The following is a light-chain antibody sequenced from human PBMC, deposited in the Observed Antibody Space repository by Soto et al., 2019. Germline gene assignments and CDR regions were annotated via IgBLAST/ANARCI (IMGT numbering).Light chain of an antibody. V-gene: IGKV3-20*01. CDR3: QHYDHWPLT. J-gene: IGKJ4*01. CDR1: QSVSSSY. Sequence: IVLTQSPGTLSLSPGERATLSCRASQSVSSSYLAWYQQKPGQAPRLLIYAVSTRATGVPARFSGSGSATEFSLTISSLQAEDFAVYYCQHYDHWPLTFGGGTKVDIK. CDR2: AVS.